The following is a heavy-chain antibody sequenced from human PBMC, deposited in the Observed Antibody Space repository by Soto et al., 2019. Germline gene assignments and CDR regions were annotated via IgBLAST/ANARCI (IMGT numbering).Heavy chain of an antibody. Sequence: QVQVVQSGPEVRNPGTSVKVSCKTSGFTFSNSAVQWVRQARGQRLEWIGWIGVGRGNTNYLQSLQGRITITRDTATRTAYMELSGLRSEDTAMYYCAAETYPGGDCCHFDYWGQGTMVTVSS. CDR2: IGVGRGNT. V-gene: IGHV1-58*01. D-gene: IGHD2-21*02. CDR1: GFTFSNSA. CDR3: AAETYPGGDCCHFDY. J-gene: IGHJ4*02.